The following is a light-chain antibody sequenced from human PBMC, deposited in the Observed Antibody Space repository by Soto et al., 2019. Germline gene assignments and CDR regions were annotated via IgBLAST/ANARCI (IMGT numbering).Light chain of an antibody. V-gene: IGKV3-15*01. Sequence: EIVMTQSPATLSVSPGERATLSCRASQSVSNNLAGYQQKPGQAPRLLLYFASTRATGIPARLSGGGSGTEFALTISGLQSEDFEVYYCQQYNSWALTFCRETKDEIK. CDR3: QQYNSWALT. CDR1: QSVSNN. J-gene: IGKJ4*01. CDR2: FAS.